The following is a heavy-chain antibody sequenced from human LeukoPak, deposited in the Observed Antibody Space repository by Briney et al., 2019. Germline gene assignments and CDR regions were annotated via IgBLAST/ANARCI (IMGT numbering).Heavy chain of an antibody. CDR2: INPNSGGT. CDR1: GYTFTGYY. D-gene: IGHD2-2*01. CDR3: ARDKDKHCSSTSCIPYWFDP. J-gene: IGHJ5*02. V-gene: IGHV1-2*02. Sequence: ASVKVSCKASGYTFTGYYMHWVRQAPGQGLEWMGWINPNSGGTNYAQKFQGRVTMTRDTSISTAYMELSRLRSDDTAVYYCARDKDKHCSSTSCIPYWFDPWGQGTLVTVSS.